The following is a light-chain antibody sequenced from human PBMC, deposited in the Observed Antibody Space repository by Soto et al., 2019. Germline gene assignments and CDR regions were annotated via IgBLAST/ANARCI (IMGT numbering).Light chain of an antibody. V-gene: IGKV1-5*02. CDR1: QTINDW. J-gene: IGKJ1*01. Sequence: VQMTQSPSTLSASVGDRVTILCRTSQTINDWLARYQQKPGKAPKLLIYHASSLESGVPSRFSGSGSGTEFTLTISSLQPDDFATYYCQQHNSYSFGQGTKVEIK. CDR2: HAS. CDR3: QQHNSYS.